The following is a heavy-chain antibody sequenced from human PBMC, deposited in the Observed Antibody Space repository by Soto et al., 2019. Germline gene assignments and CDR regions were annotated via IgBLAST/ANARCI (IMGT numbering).Heavy chain of an antibody. Sequence: EVQLVESGGGLVQPGGSLRLSCAASGFTFSSYWLHWVRQAPGKGLEWVSRINTDGTSTSYADSLKGRFTISRDNAKNTLYLQMNSLRAEDTAVYYCARGDSGYEGDWFDPWGQGTLVTVSS. V-gene: IGHV3-74*01. J-gene: IGHJ5*02. CDR1: GFTFSSYW. D-gene: IGHD5-12*01. CDR3: ARGDSGYEGDWFDP. CDR2: INTDGTST.